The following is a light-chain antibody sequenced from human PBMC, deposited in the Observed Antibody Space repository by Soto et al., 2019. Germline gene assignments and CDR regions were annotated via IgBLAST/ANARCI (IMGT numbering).Light chain of an antibody. CDR3: ISYTTSRTYV. Sequence: QSVLTQPASVSGSPGQSITIPCTGTSSDVGGYNYVSWYQQHPGKAPKLMIYHVSNRPSGVSYRFSGSKSGNTASLTISGLQAEDEADYYCISYTTSRTYVFGTGTKDTDL. CDR2: HVS. CDR1: SSDVGGYNY. V-gene: IGLV2-14*01. J-gene: IGLJ1*01.